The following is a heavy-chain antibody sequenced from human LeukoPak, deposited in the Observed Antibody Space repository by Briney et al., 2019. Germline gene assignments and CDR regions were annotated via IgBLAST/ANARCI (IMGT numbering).Heavy chain of an antibody. Sequence: ASVKVSCKASGYTFTGYFIHWVRQAPGQGLEWLGWINPNTGGTKFAQKFQGRVTMTRDTSISTAYMELSRLRSDDTAVYYCAREGVEAAASNWFDPWGQGTLVTVSS. CDR1: GYTFTGYF. CDR2: INPNTGGT. V-gene: IGHV1-2*02. J-gene: IGHJ5*02. D-gene: IGHD6-13*01. CDR3: AREGVEAAASNWFDP.